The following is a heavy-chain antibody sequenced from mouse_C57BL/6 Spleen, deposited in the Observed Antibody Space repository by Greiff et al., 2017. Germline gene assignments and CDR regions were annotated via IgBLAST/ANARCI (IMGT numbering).Heavy chain of an antibody. D-gene: IGHD2-4*01. CDR3: ARQGYYEDAMDY. CDR1: GFTFSSYT. V-gene: IGHV5-9*01. Sequence: EVKLVESGGGLVKPGGSLKLSCAASGFTFSSYTMSWVRQTPEKRLEWVATISGGGGNTYYPDSVKGRFTISRDNAKNTLYLQMSSLRSEDTALYYCARQGYYEDAMDYWGQGTSVTVSS. CDR2: ISGGGGNT. J-gene: IGHJ4*01.